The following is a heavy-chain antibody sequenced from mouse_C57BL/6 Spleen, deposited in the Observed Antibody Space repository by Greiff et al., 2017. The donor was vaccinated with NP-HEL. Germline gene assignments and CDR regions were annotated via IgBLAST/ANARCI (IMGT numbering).Heavy chain of an antibody. CDR1: GYTFTSYW. J-gene: IGHJ4*01. V-gene: IGHV1-69*01. CDR3: ARRHDAMDY. Sequence: QVQLQQSGAELVMPGASVKLSCKASGYTFTSYWMHWVKQRPGQGLEWIGEIDPSDSYTNYNQKFKGKSTLTVDKSSSTAYMQLSSLTSEDSAVYYCARRHDAMDYWGQGTSVTVSS. CDR2: IDPSDSYT. D-gene: IGHD6-1*01.